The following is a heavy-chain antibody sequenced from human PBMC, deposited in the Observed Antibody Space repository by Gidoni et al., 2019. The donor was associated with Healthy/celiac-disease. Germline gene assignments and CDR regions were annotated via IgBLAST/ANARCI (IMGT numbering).Heavy chain of an antibody. Sequence: VQPVDSGGGVVQPGRSLRLSCAASGVTFSSYGMHWVRQAPGKGLGWVEVIWYDGSNKYYADSVKGRFTISRDNSKNTLYLQMNSLRAEDTAVYYCARGARAARPYYYYGMDVWGQGTTVTVSS. D-gene: IGHD6-6*01. V-gene: IGHV3-33*01. CDR3: ARGARAARPYYYYGMDV. CDR1: GVTFSSYG. J-gene: IGHJ6*02. CDR2: IWYDGSNK.